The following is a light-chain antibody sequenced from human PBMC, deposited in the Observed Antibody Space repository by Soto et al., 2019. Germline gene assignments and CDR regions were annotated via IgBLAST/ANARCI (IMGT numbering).Light chain of an antibody. V-gene: IGKV1-9*01. CDR3: QQISRYPLT. CDR1: QALSNY. Sequence: DIQLTQSPSVLSASVGDTVTITCRASQALSNYLAWYQQKPGKAPDLLIYSASTLQSGVPSRFSGSGSETEFSLTIRALQTEDFETYYCQQISRYPLTFGGGTKV. CDR2: SAS. J-gene: IGKJ4*01.